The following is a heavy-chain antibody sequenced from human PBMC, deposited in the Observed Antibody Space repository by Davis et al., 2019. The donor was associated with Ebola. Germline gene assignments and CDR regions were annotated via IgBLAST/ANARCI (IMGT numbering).Heavy chain of an antibody. D-gene: IGHD3-10*01. CDR2: IKSKTDGGTT. CDR3: ARHQLLWFGELLLAYYGMDV. V-gene: IGHV3-15*01. J-gene: IGHJ6*04. CDR1: GFTFSNAW. Sequence: GGSLRLSCAASGFTFSNAWMSWVRQAPGKGLEWVGRIKSKTDGGTTDYAAPVKGRFTISRDDSKNTLYLQMNSLKTEDTAVYYCARHQLLWFGELLLAYYGMDVWGKGTTVTVSS.